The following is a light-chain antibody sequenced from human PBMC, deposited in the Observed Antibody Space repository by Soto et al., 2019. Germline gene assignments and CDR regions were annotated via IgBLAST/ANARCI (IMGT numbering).Light chain of an antibody. J-gene: IGKJ1*01. V-gene: IGKV1-39*01. Sequence: DIQMTQSPSSLSASVGDRGSITCRASQTISSYLNWYQQRPGKAPKLLIYGVSTLQSGVPSRFSGSGSGTDFTLTINSLQPEDFATYFCQQSYSNPPWTSGQGTKVDIK. CDR1: QTISSY. CDR2: GVS. CDR3: QQSYSNPPWT.